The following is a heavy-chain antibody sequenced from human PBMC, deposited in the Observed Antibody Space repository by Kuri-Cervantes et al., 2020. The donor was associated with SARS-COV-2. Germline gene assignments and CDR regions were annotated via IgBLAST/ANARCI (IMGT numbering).Heavy chain of an antibody. CDR2: IYYSGST. CDR1: GESFSDYY. V-gene: IGHV4-30-4*08. D-gene: IGHD3-10*01. CDR3: ARGRPHRLLWFGDLCDY. J-gene: IGHJ4*02. Sequence: SQILSLTCAFYGESFSDYYWSWIRQPPGKGLEWIGYIYYSGSTYYNPSLKSRVTISVDTSKNQFSLKLSSVTAADTAVYYCARGRPHRLLWFGDLCDYWGQGTLVTVSS.